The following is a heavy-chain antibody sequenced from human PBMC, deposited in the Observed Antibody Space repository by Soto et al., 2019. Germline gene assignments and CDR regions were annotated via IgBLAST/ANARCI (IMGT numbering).Heavy chain of an antibody. J-gene: IGHJ6*02. V-gene: IGHV4-31*03. CDR3: ARDVTDFWSGHEGMDV. D-gene: IGHD3-3*01. CDR2: IYYSGST. CDR1: GGSISNGGYY. Sequence: SETLSLTCTVSGGSISNGGYYWTWIRQHPGKGLEWIGYIYYSGSTYYNPSLKSRVTISVGTSKNQFSLKLTSVTAADTAVYYCARDVTDFWSGHEGMDVWGQGTTVTVSS.